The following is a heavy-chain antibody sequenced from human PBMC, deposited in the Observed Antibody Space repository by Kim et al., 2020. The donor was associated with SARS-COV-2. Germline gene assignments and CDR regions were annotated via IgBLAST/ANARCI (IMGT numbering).Heavy chain of an antibody. CDR1: GFTFSDYY. D-gene: IGHD4-17*01. CDR2: ISSSSSYT. CDR3: ARIDYGGNTEYFDY. Sequence: GGSLRLSCAASGFTFSDYYMSWIRQAPGKGLEWVSYISSSSSYTNYADSVKGRFTISRDNAKNSLYLQMNSLRAEDTAVYYCARIDYGGNTEYFDYWGQGTLVTVSS. J-gene: IGHJ4*02. V-gene: IGHV3-11*06.